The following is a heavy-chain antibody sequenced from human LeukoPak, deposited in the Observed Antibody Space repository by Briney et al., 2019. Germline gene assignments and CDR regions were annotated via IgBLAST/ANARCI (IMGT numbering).Heavy chain of an antibody. D-gene: IGHD2-21*02. CDR3: ARGYGGDSFWYFDY. J-gene: IGHJ4*02. CDR1: GFIFNNYG. V-gene: IGHV3-33*01. Sequence: GRSLRLSCAASGFIFNNYGIHWVRQAPGKGLEWVAVIWYDGTGKFYADSVKGRFSISRDNSKNTLYLQMNSLRAEDTAVYYCARGYGGDSFWYFDYWGQGTLVTVSS. CDR2: IWYDGTGK.